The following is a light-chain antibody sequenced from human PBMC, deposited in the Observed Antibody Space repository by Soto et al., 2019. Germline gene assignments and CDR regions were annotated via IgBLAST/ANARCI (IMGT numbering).Light chain of an antibody. V-gene: IGLV2-14*01. Sequence: VLTQPASVTGSPGQSSTISCTGTSSDVGGYNYVSWYQQHPGKAPKLMISDVSNRPSGVSNRFSGSKSGNTASLTISGLHIEDEVDYPRSSYKPRRTYVYGIGTKVTVL. CDR1: SSDVGGYNY. J-gene: IGLJ1*01. CDR2: DVS. CDR3: SSYKPRRTYV.